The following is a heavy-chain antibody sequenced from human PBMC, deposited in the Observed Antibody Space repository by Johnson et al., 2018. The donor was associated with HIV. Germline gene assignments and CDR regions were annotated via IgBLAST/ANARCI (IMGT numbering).Heavy chain of an antibody. CDR2: ISYDGSNK. D-gene: IGHD5/OR15-5a*01. CDR1: GFTFSSYG. J-gene: IGHJ3*02. V-gene: IGHV3-30*18. Sequence: QMQLVESGGGVVQPGRSLRLSCAASGFTFSSYGMHWVRQAPGKGLEWVAVISYDGSNKYYADSVKGRFTISRDNSKNTLYLQMNSLRAEDTAVYYCAKDLRVYTCDAFDIWGQGTMVTVSS. CDR3: AKDLRVYTCDAFDI.